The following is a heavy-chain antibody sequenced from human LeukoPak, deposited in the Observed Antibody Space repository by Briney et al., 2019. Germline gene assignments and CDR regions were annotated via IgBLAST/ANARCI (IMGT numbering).Heavy chain of an antibody. Sequence: GGSLRLSCAASGFTFRRYGMSWVRQAPGKGLEWVSAISESGDTTYDADSVKGRFTISRDNAKNSLYLQMNTLRAEDTAVYYCARDRHKYNYDSGGYPPYWGQGTLVTVSS. V-gene: IGHV3-23*01. D-gene: IGHD3-22*01. CDR3: ARDRHKYNYDSGGYPPY. CDR1: GFTFRRYG. J-gene: IGHJ4*02. CDR2: ISESGDTT.